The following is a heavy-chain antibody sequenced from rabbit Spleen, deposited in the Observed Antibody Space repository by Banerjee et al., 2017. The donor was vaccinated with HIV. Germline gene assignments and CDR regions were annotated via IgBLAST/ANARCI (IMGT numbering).Heavy chain of an antibody. Sequence: EESGGDLVQPEGSLTLTCKASGFDFSSDAMCWVRQAPGKGPEWIACIYNGDGSTYYPSWVNGRFTISRDDAQNTLYLQLNSLTAADTATYFCVRDRANIGGDYGPYYFDLWGPGTLVTVS. D-gene: IGHD2-1*01. CDR3: VRDRANIGGDYGPYYFDL. J-gene: IGHJ4*01. CDR1: GFDFSSDA. CDR2: IYNGDGST. V-gene: IGHV1S47*01.